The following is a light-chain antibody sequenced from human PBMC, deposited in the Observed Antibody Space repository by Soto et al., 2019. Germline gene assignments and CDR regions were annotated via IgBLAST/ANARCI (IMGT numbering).Light chain of an antibody. CDR2: WAS. CDR3: QQYYSIPYT. V-gene: IGKV4-1*01. J-gene: IGKJ2*01. CDR1: QSVLYSSNNKNY. Sequence: DIVMTQSPDSLAVSLGERATINCKSSQSVLYSSNNKNYFAWYQQKPGQPPKLLIYWASTRESGVPDRFSGSGSATDFTLTISSLQAEDVAVYYCQQYYSIPYTFGQGTKLEIK.